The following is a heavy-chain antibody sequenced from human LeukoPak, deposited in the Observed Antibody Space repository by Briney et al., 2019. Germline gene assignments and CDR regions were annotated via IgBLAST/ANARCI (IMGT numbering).Heavy chain of an antibody. D-gene: IGHD2-2*02. Sequence: PGGSLRLSCAASGFTFDDYAMHWVRQAPGKGLEWVSGISWNSGSIGYADSVKGRFTISRDNAKNSLYLQMNSLRAEDTALYYCAKEVVPAAIQLGDYYYGMDAWGQGATVTVSS. CDR1: GFTFDDYA. J-gene: IGHJ6*02. CDR2: ISWNSGSI. V-gene: IGHV3-9*01. CDR3: AKEVVPAAIQLGDYYYGMDA.